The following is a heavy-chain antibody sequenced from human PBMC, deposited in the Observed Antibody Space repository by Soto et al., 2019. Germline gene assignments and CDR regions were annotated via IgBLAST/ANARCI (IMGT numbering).Heavy chain of an antibody. CDR2: IRSKANSYAT. D-gene: IGHD3-10*01. J-gene: IGHJ4*02. Sequence: GGSLRLSXAASGFTFSGSAMHWVRQASGKGLEWVGRIRSKANSYATAYAASVKGRFTISRDDSKNTAYLQMNSLKTEDTAVYYCTRAMVRGAHFDYWGQGTLVTVSS. CDR3: TRAMVRGAHFDY. V-gene: IGHV3-73*01. CDR1: GFTFSGSA.